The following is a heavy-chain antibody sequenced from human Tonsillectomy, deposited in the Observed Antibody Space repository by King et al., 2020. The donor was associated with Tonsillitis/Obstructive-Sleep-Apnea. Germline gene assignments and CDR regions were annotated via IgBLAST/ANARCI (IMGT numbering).Heavy chain of an antibody. V-gene: IGHV4-34*01. D-gene: IGHD3-3*01. CDR3: ARRTRFLYYMDV. J-gene: IGHJ6*03. CDR1: GGSFSGYY. Sequence: VQLKQWGAGLLKPSETLSLTCAVYGGSFSGYYWSWIRQPPGKGLEWIGEINHSGSTNYNPSLKSRVTISVDTSKNQFSLKLSSVTAADTAVYYCARRTRFLYYMDVWGKGTTVTVSS. CDR2: INHSGST.